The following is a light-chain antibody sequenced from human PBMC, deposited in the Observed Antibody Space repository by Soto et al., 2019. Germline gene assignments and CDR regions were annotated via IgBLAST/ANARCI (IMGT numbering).Light chain of an antibody. J-gene: IGKJ2*01. CDR3: QQYEHCPVYT. CDR2: GAS. Sequence: IVMTQSPATLSVSPGESATLSCRASQSVSSNLAWYQQKPGQAPRLLIYGASTRSTGIPVRFRGSGSGTDFSHTISSLHSEDFAVYYCQQYEHCPVYTFGQGTKLETK. V-gene: IGKV3-15*01. CDR1: QSVSSN.